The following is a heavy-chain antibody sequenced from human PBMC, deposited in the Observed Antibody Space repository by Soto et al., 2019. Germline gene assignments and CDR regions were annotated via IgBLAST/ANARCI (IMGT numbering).Heavy chain of an antibody. CDR2: IYYSGST. CDR1: GGPISGSSYY. Sequence: PSETLSLTCTVSGGPISGSSYYWGWIRQPPGKGLEWIGSIYYSGSTYYNPSLKSRVTISVDTSKNQFSLKLSSVTAADTAVYYCARLVYYYGSGSYYWGQGTLVTVSS. D-gene: IGHD3-10*01. J-gene: IGHJ4*02. CDR3: ARLVYYYGSGSYY. V-gene: IGHV4-39*01.